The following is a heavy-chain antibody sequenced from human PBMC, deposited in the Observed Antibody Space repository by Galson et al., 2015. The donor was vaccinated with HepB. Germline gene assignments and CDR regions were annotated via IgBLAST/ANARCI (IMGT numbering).Heavy chain of an antibody. D-gene: IGHD1-26*01. J-gene: IGHJ4*02. CDR1: GFTFSTYA. CDR2: ISFDGSNE. CDR3: AREGELLGFEY. Sequence: SLRLSCAASGFTFSTYAMHWVRQAPGKGLEWVAVISFDGSNEDYADSVKGRFTISRDNSKNTVYLQVNSLRAEDTAVYYCAREGELLGFEYWGQGTLVTVSS. V-gene: IGHV3-30-3*01.